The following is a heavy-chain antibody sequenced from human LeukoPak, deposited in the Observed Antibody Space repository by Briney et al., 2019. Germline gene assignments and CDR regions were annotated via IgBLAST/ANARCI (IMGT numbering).Heavy chain of an antibody. CDR1: GYTFSSYG. D-gene: IGHD3-10*01. J-gene: IGHJ3*02. V-gene: IGHV1-18*01. Sequence: ASVKVSCKASGYTFSSYGISWVRQAPGQRLEWMGWISAYNGNTNYAQKFQGRVTMITDTSTSTAYMELRSLRADDTAVYYCARDGFFGSGIVGAFDIWGQGTMVTVSS. CDR2: ISAYNGNT. CDR3: ARDGFFGSGIVGAFDI.